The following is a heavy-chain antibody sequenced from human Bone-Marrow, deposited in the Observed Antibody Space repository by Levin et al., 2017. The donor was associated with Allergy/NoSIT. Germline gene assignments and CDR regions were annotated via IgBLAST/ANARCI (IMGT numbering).Heavy chain of an antibody. J-gene: IGHJ5*02. CDR3: ARDLMTATAGFDP. D-gene: IGHD6-13*01. CDR2: ISTANNYI. Sequence: RAGGSLRLSCTASGFTFSLYTMNWVRQAPGKGLEWVSSISTANNYIYYADSVKGRFTISRDNAENSLYLQMNSLRAEDTAVYYCARDLMTATAGFDPWGQGTLVTVSS. V-gene: IGHV3-21*01. CDR1: GFTFSLYT.